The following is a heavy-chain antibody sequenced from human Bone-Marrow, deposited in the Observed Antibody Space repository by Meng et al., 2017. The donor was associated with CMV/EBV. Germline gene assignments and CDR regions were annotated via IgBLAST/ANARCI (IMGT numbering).Heavy chain of an antibody. J-gene: IGHJ6*02. D-gene: IGHD6-13*01. Sequence: ASVKVSCKASGYTFTSYYMHWVRQAPGQGLEWMGIINPSGGSTSYAQKFQGRVTMTRDTSTSTVYMELSSLRSEDTAVYYCARRIAAAGNYYYYYYYGMDVWGQGPTVTGSS. CDR3: ARRIAAAGNYYYYYYYGMDV. CDR1: GYTFTSYY. CDR2: INPSGGST. V-gene: IGHV1-46*01.